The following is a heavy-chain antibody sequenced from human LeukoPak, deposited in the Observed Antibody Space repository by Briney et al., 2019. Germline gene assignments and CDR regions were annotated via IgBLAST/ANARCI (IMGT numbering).Heavy chain of an antibody. Sequence: ERSLTLSCAASGFIFSSHGMHWVRPAPSKGLEWVAVIWFDGSNKYYADSVKGRFTISRDNSKNTLYLQMNSLRAEDTAMYYCARDRPGGGINGMDVWGQGTTVTVSS. V-gene: IGHV3-33*01. D-gene: IGHD3-16*01. CDR2: IWFDGSNK. J-gene: IGHJ6*02. CDR1: GFIFSSHG. CDR3: ARDRPGGGINGMDV.